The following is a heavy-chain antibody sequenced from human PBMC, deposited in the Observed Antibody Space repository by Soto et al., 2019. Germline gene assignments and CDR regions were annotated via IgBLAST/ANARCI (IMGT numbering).Heavy chain of an antibody. CDR2: ISGSGFTT. V-gene: IGHV3-23*01. J-gene: IGHJ5*02. CDR1: GFTFSNYA. Sequence: GGSLRLSCAASGFTFSNYAMTWVRQAPGKGLEWVSTISGSGFTTYYADSVKGRFTISRDNSKNTIYLQMSSLRADDTAVYYCARDLRSLLRFLEWSTHFDPWGQGTLVTVSS. CDR3: ARDLRSLLRFLEWSTHFDP. D-gene: IGHD3-3*01.